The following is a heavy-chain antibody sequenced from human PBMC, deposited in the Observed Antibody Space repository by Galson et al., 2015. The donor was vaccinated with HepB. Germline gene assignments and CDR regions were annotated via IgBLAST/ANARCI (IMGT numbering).Heavy chain of an antibody. D-gene: IGHD3-10*01. CDR3: ARVYGSGSYFAY. J-gene: IGHJ4*03. CDR2: INHSGST. Sequence: SETLSLTCAVYGGSFSGYYWSWIRQPPGKGLEWIGEINHSGSTNYNPSLKSRVTISVDTSKNQFSLKLSSVTAADTAVYYCARVYGSGSYFAYWGQGTTVTVSS. V-gene: IGHV4-34*01. CDR1: GGSFSGYY.